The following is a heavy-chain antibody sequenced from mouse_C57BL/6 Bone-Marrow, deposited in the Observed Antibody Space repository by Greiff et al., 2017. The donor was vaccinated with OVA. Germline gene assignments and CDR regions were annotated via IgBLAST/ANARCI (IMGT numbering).Heavy chain of an antibody. CDR2: INYDGSST. V-gene: IGHV5-16*01. CDR1: GSTFSDYY. CDR3: ARGDYGSSYPYFDY. D-gene: IGHD1-1*01. J-gene: IGHJ2*01. Sequence: DVQLVESEGGLVQPGSSMKLSCTASGSTFSDYYMAWVRQVPEKGLEWVANINYDGSSTYYLDSLKSRFIISRDNAKNILYLQMSSLKSEDTATYYCARGDYGSSYPYFDYWGQGTTLTVSS.